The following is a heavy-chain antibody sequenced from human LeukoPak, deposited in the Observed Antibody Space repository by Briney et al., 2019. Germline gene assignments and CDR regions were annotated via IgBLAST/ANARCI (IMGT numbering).Heavy chain of an antibody. Sequence: ASVKVCCKAAGGTFSSYAISWARQAPGQGLEWMGGIIPIFGTANYAQKFQGRVTITTDESTSTAYMELSSLRSEDTAVYYCARAHYYDSSGYYPYYFDSWGQGTLVTVSS. CDR1: GGTFSSYA. CDR3: ARAHYYDSSGYYPYYFDS. J-gene: IGHJ4*02. D-gene: IGHD3-22*01. CDR2: IIPIFGTA. V-gene: IGHV1-69*05.